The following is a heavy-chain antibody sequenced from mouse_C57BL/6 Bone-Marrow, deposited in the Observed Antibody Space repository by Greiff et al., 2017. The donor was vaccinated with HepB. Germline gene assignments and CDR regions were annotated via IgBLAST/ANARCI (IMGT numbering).Heavy chain of an antibody. J-gene: IGHJ2*01. D-gene: IGHD2-1*01. CDR3: ARDGGNYDYFDY. Sequence: EVKLVESGPGLVKPSQSLSLTCSVTGYSITSGYYWNWIRQFPGNKLEWMGYISYDGSNNYNPSLKNRISITRDTSKNQFFLKLNSVTTEDTATYYCARDGGNYDYFDYWGQGTTLTVSS. CDR1: GYSITSGYY. CDR2: ISYDGSN. V-gene: IGHV3-6*01.